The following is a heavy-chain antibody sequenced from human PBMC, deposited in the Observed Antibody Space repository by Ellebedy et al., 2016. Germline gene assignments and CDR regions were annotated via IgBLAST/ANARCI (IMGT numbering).Heavy chain of an antibody. CDR1: GYIFTGYY. D-gene: IGHD6-13*01. V-gene: IGHV1-2*02. CDR2: INPNTGAT. Sequence: ASVKVSCXTSGYIFTGYYVHWVRQAPGQGLEWMGWINPNTGATNYAQKFQGRVTMTRDTSISTAYMELSSLRSDDTALYFCAKDRSTAASGSANDHWGQGTLVTVSS. J-gene: IGHJ4*02. CDR3: AKDRSTAASGSANDH.